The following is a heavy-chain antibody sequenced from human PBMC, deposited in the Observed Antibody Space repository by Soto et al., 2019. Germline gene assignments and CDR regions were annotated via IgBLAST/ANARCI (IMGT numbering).Heavy chain of an antibody. CDR3: ARDRSYYGSGSYYDY. CDR2: IIPILGIA. V-gene: IGHV1-69*04. D-gene: IGHD3-10*01. CDR1: GYTFNTFG. J-gene: IGHJ4*02. Sequence: GASVKVSCKASGYTFNTFGITWVRQAPGQGLEWMGRIIPILGIANYAQKFQGRVTITADKSTSTAYMELSSLRSEDTAVYYCARDRSYYGSGSYYDYWGQGTLVTVSS.